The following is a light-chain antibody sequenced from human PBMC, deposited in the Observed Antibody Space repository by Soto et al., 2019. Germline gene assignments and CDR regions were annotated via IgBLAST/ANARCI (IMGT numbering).Light chain of an antibody. CDR3: SSYGGPPNVVV. CDR1: SSDVGAYKY. Sequence: QSALTQPPSASGSPGQSVTISCTGTSSDVGAYKYVSWYQQHPGKAPKLIIYEVTKRPSGVPDRFSGSKSGNTASLTVSGLQAEDEADYYCSSYGGPPNVVVFGGGTKLTVL. CDR2: EVT. V-gene: IGLV2-8*01. J-gene: IGLJ3*02.